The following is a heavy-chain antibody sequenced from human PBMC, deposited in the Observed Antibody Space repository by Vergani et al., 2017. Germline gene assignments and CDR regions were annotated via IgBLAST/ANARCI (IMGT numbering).Heavy chain of an antibody. Sequence: EVQLVESGGGLVKPGGSLRLSCAASGFTFSNAWMSWVRQAPGKGLEWVGRIKSKTDGGTTDYAAPVKGRFTISRDDSKNTLYLQMNSLKTEDTAVYYCTTDYGDYLYYYGMDVWGQGTTVTVSS. V-gene: IGHV3-15*01. CDR3: TTDYGDYLYYYGMDV. D-gene: IGHD4-17*01. J-gene: IGHJ6*02. CDR2: IKSKTDGGTT. CDR1: GFTFSNAW.